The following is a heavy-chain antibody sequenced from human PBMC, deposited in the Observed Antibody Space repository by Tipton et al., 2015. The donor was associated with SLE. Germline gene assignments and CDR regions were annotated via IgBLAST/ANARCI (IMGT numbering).Heavy chain of an antibody. CDR1: GGSISSYY. CDR3: TKHFTGSSSFAEHFQQ. CDR2: INYNGNT. V-gene: IGHV4-59*08. J-gene: IGHJ1*01. Sequence: TLSLTCTVSGGSISSYYWSWIRQPPGKGLEWIGYINYNGNTNYNPSLKSRVTISLDTSNNQISRKLGSVTAVDTAVYYCTKHFTGSSSFAEHFQQWGQGSLVTVSS. D-gene: IGHD1-26*01.